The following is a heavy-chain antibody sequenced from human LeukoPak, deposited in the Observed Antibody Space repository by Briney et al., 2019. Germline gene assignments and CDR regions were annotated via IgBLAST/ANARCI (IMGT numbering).Heavy chain of an antibody. CDR3: AKDMLKWLLWGAFDI. D-gene: IGHD3-3*01. CDR1: GFTVSSDY. Sequence: GGSLRLSCAASGFTVSSDYMSWVRQAPGKGLEWVSVIYSGGSTYYADSVKGRFTISRDNSKNTLYLQMNSLRAEDTAVYYCAKDMLKWLLWGAFDIWGQGTMVTVSS. CDR2: IYSGGST. V-gene: IGHV3-53*01. J-gene: IGHJ3*02.